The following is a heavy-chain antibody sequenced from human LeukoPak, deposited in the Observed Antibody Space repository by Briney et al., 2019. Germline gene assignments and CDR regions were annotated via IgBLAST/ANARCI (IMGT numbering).Heavy chain of an antibody. CDR1: GFTFSNYN. CDR3: ARETVGLDY. CDR2: ISDGSSTI. Sequence: GGSLRLSCAASGFTFSNYNLNWVRQAPGKGPEWVSYISDGSSTIYYADSVRGRFTISRDNAKNSLYLQINSLRDEDTAVYYCARETVGLDYWGQGTLVTVSS. J-gene: IGHJ4*02. D-gene: IGHD4-23*01. V-gene: IGHV3-48*02.